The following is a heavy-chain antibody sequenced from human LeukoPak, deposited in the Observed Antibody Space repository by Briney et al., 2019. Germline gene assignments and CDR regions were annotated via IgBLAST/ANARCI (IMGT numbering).Heavy chain of an antibody. CDR3: ARGQRLRSSSSNSF. CDR2: INPSGGST. J-gene: IGHJ4*02. V-gene: IGHV1-46*01. CDR1: GYTFTSYY. D-gene: IGHD6-6*01. Sequence: ASVKVSCKTSGYTFTSYYMHWVRQAPGQGLEWMGIINPSGGSTSYAQKFQGRVTMTRDTSISTAYMELSRLRSDDTAVYYCARGQRLRSSSSNSFWGQGTLVTVSS.